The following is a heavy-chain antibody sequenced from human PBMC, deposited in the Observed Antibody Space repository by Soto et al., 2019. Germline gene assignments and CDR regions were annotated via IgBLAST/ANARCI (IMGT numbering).Heavy chain of an antibody. D-gene: IGHD1-1*01. CDR2: IIPILGIA. Sequence: QVQLVQSGAEVKKPGSSVKVSCKASGGTFSSYTISWVRQAPGQGLEWMGRIIPILGIANYAQKFQGRVTITADKSPSTAYMELSSLRSEDTAVYYFASGYNWTHTPQQGMDVWGQGTTVTVSS. CDR1: GGTFSSYT. CDR3: ASGYNWTHTPQQGMDV. J-gene: IGHJ6*02. V-gene: IGHV1-69*02.